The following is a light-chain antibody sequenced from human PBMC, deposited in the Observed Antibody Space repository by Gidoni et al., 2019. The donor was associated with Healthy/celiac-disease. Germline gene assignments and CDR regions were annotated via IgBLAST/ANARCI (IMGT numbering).Light chain of an antibody. V-gene: IGKV1D-8*01. J-gene: IGKJ1*01. Sequence: VIWLTQSPSLLFASTGDRVTICCRISQRIGSYLAWYQQKPGKAPERLIYAASTVPSGVPSRFSGSGSGTDFTLTISCLQSEDFATYYCQQYYSFPPAFGQGTKVEIK. CDR2: AAS. CDR3: QQYYSFPPA. CDR1: QRIGSY.